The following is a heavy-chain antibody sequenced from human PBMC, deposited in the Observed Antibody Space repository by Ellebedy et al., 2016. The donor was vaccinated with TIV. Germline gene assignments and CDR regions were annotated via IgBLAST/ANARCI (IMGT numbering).Heavy chain of an antibody. J-gene: IGHJ4*02. Sequence: SETLSLTXTVSGGSIGGGGYYWSWIRQPPGKGLEWIGEINHSGSTNYNPSLKSRVTISVDTSKNQFSLKLSSLTAADTAVYYCARGRYDILTGYYNPSDYWGQGTLVTVSS. D-gene: IGHD3-9*01. CDR3: ARGRYDILTGYYNPSDY. CDR2: INHSGST. CDR1: GGSIGGGGYY. V-gene: IGHV4-34*01.